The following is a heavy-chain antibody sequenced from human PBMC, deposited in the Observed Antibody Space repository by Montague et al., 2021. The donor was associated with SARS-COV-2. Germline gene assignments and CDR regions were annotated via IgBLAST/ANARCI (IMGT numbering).Heavy chain of an antibody. D-gene: IGHD2-8*01. V-gene: IGHV6-1*01. CDR3: ARDDPYCTNGVCYTGNWFDP. CDR1: GDSVSSNSAA. CDR2: TYYRSKWYN. J-gene: IGHJ5*02. Sequence: CAISGDSVSSNSAAWNWIRQSPSRGLERLGRTYYRSKWYNDYVVSVKSRITINPDTSKNQFSLQLNSVTPEDTAVYYCARDDPYCTNGVCYTGNWFDPWGQGTLVTVSS.